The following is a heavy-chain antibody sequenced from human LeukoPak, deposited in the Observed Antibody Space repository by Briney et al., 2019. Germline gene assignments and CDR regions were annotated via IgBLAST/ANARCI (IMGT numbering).Heavy chain of an antibody. D-gene: IGHD6-13*01. CDR1: GYTFTGYY. Sequence: ASVKVSCKASGYTFTGYYMHWVRQAPGQGLEWMGWINPNSGGTNYAQKFQGGVTMTRDTSISTAYMELSRLRSDDTAVYYCARVLAAAGTGGYYYYYMDVWGKGTTVTISS. CDR2: INPNSGGT. J-gene: IGHJ6*03. V-gene: IGHV1-2*02. CDR3: ARVLAAAGTGGYYYYYMDV.